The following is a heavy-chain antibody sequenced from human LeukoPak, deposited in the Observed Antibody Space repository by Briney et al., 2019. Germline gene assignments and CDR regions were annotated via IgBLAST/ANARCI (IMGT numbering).Heavy chain of an antibody. J-gene: IGHJ4*02. V-gene: IGHV1-2*06. D-gene: IGHD2-2*01. Sequence: ASVKVSCKASGYTFTGYYMHWVRQAPGQGLECMGRINPNSGGTNYAQKFQGRVTMTRDTSISTAYMELSRLRSDDTAVYYCARAKRAYCSSTSCPRFVDYWGEGTLVTVSS. CDR3: ARAKRAYCSSTSCPRFVDY. CDR1: GYTFTGYY. CDR2: INPNSGGT.